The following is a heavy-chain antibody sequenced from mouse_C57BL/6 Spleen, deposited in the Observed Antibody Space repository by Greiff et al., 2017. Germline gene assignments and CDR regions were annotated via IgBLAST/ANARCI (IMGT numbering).Heavy chain of an antibody. CDR2: IDPSDSYT. J-gene: IGHJ4*01. D-gene: IGHD2-3*01. CDR1: GYTFTSYW. V-gene: IGHV1-69*01. CDR3: ARSDGGDYAMDY. Sequence: QVQLQQPGAELVMPGASVKLSCKASGYTFTSYWMHWVKQRPGQGLEWIGEIDPSDSYTNYNQKFKGKSTLTVDKSSSTAYMQLSSLTSEDSAVYYCARSDGGDYAMDYWGQGTSVTVSS.